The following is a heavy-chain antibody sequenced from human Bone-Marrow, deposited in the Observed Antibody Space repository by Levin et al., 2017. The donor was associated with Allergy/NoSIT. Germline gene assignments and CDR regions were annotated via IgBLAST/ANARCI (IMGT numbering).Heavy chain of an antibody. CDR3: ARTSGSWPHVSFDI. V-gene: IGHV4-39*07. J-gene: IGHJ3*02. D-gene: IGHD2-15*01. CDR2: IYYSGST. Sequence: TSETLSLTCTVSGGSISTNTYYWGWIRQPPGKGLEWIGNIYYSGSTYYNPSLKGRVTISVDTSKNQFSLTLNSVTASDTAVYYCARTSGSWPHVSFDIWGQGTMVAVSS. CDR1: GGSISTNTYY.